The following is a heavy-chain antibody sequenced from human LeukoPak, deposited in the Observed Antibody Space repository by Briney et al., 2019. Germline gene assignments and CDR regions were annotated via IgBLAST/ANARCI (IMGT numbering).Heavy chain of an antibody. D-gene: IGHD3-10*01. CDR1: GGTFSSYA. J-gene: IGHJ4*02. CDR3: ATGSGSYQFDY. CDR2: IIPIFGTA. V-gene: IGHV1-69*06. Sequence: ASVKVPCKASGGTFSSYAISWVRQAPGQGLEWMGGIIPIFGTANYAQKFQGRVTITADKSTSTAYMELSSLRSEDTAVYYCATGSGSYQFDYWGQGTLVTVSS.